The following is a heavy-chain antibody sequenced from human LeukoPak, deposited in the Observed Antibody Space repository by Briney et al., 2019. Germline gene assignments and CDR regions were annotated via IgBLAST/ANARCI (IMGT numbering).Heavy chain of an antibody. D-gene: IGHD3-10*01. J-gene: IGHJ4*02. CDR2: IYYSGST. V-gene: IGHV4-59*08. CDR1: GGSISSYY. Sequence: SETLSLTCTVSGGSISSYYWSWIRQPPGKGLEWIGYIYYSGSTNYNPSLKSRVTISVDTSKNQFSLKLSSVTAADTAVYYCARHPLLWFGEFPSFYFDYWGQGTLVTASS. CDR3: ARHPLLWFGEFPSFYFDY.